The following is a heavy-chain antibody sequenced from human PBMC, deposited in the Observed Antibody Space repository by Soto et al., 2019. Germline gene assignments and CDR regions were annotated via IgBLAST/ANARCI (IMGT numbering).Heavy chain of an antibody. CDR3: TTGGSPLDT. CDR2: IRSKADGGIT. D-gene: IGHD6-19*01. V-gene: IGHV3-15*07. J-gene: IGHJ3*02. Sequence: EVQLVESGGGLVKPGGSLRLSCAASGITVSNAWMNWVRQAPGKGLEWVGRIRSKADGGITDYPAPVKGRFTISRDDSPHLVHLQIDRLKTEDTAVDYCTTGGSPLDTWGQGTMVIVSS. CDR1: GITVSNAW.